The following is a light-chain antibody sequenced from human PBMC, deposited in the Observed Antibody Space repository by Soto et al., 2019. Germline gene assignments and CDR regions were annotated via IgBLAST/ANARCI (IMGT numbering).Light chain of an antibody. CDR3: QQYGSSYT. Sequence: IVFTQSPASLSLSPGERATLSCRASQSVSSSYLAWYQQKPGQAPRLLIYGASSRATGIPDRFSGSGSGTDFTLTISRLETEDFAVYYCQQYGSSYTFGQGTRL. CDR1: QSVSSSY. V-gene: IGKV3-20*01. CDR2: GAS. J-gene: IGKJ5*01.